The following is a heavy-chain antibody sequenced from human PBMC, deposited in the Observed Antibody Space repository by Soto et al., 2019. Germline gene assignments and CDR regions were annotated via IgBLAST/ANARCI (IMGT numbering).Heavy chain of an antibody. CDR3: ARDRDVVVPADGPFRLEVYYYYYMDV. D-gene: IGHD2-2*01. CDR2: IWYDGSNK. Sequence: SLRHSCAASGCTFSSYGMRWVRQAPNKGLEWVAVIWYDGSNKYYADSVKGRFTISRDNSKNTLYLQMNSLRAEDTAVYYCARDRDVVVPADGPFRLEVYYYYYMDVWGKGTTVTVSS. J-gene: IGHJ6*03. CDR1: GCTFSSYG. V-gene: IGHV3-33*01.